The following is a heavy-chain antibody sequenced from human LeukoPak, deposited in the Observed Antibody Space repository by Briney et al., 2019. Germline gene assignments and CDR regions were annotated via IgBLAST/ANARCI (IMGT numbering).Heavy chain of an antibody. D-gene: IGHD2-2*01. V-gene: IGHV3-21*01. J-gene: IGHJ4*02. CDR1: GFTFSSYS. CDR2: ISSSSSYI. Sequence: PGGSLRLSRAASGFTFSSYSMNWVRQAPGKGLEWVSSISSSSSYIYYADSVKGRFTISRDNAKNSLYLQMNSLRAEDTAVYYCARDQADIVVVPASFFDYWGQGTLVTVSS. CDR3: ARDQADIVVVPASFFDY.